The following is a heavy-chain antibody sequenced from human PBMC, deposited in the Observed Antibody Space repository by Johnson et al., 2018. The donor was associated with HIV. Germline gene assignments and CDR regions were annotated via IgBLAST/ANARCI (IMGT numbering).Heavy chain of an antibody. CDR2: IRYDGSNK. CDR1: GFTFSNYG. CDR3: AKEALRGGEYDAFDI. Sequence: VQLVESGGGVVQPGGSLRLSCEVSGFTFSNYGMHWVRQAPGKGLEWVAFIRYDGSNKYYADSGKGRFTIFRDNSKNTLYMQMKSLRVEDTAVYYCAKEALRGGEYDAFDIWGQGTMVTVS. V-gene: IGHV3-30*02. J-gene: IGHJ3*02. D-gene: IGHD2-15*01.